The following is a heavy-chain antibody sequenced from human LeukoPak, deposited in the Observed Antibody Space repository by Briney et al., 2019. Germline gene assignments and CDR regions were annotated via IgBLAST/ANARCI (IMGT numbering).Heavy chain of an antibody. V-gene: IGHV4-59*01. CDR3: ARGVNSGYFDY. J-gene: IGHJ4*02. D-gene: IGHD1-26*01. CDR1: GGSISSYY. Sequence: SETLSLTCTVSGGSISSYYWSWIRQPPGKGLEWIGYIYYSGSTNYSPSLKSRVTVSLDTSKNQFSLKLSSVTAADTAVYYCARGVNSGYFDYCGQGTLVTVSS. CDR2: IYYSGST.